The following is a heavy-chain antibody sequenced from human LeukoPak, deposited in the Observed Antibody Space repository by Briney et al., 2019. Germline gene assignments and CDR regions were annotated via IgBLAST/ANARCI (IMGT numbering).Heavy chain of an antibody. V-gene: IGHV4-38-2*02. Sequence: SETLSLTCTVSGYSISSGYYWGWIRQPPGKGLEWIGSIYHSGSTYCNPSLKSRVTISVDTSKNQFSLKLSSVTAADTAVYYCARGGGSTSLYYFYYYMDVWGKGTTVTVSS. D-gene: IGHD2-2*01. CDR2: IYHSGST. CDR1: GYSISSGYY. CDR3: ARGGGSTSLYYFYYYMDV. J-gene: IGHJ6*03.